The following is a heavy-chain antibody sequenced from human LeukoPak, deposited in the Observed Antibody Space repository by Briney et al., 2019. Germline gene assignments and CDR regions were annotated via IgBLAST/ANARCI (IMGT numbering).Heavy chain of an antibody. CDR3: ARFEVMTAIRPWNAFDI. CDR1: GYTFTSYY. Sequence: ASVKVSCKASGYTFTSYYMRWVRQAPGQGLEWMGIINPSGGITSYAQKFQGRVTITADESTSTAYMELSSLRSEDTAVYYCARFEVMTAIRPWNAFDIWGQGTMVTVSS. J-gene: IGHJ3*02. CDR2: INPSGGIT. V-gene: IGHV1-46*01. D-gene: IGHD2-21*02.